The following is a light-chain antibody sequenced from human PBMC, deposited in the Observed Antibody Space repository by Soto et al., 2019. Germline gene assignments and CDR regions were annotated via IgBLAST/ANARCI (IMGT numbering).Light chain of an antibody. Sequence: QSVLTQPASVSGSPGQSITISCTGTSSDVGSYNLVSWYQHHPGKAPKLIIYEVSKRPSGVSNRFSGSKSGNTASLTISGLQAEDEVDYYCCSYAGSSSLVFGTGTKAPS. CDR2: EVS. CDR1: SSDVGSYNL. V-gene: IGLV2-23*02. J-gene: IGLJ1*01. CDR3: CSYAGSSSLV.